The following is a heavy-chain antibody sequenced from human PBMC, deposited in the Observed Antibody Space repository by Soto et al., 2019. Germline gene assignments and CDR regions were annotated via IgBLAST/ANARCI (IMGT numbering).Heavy chain of an antibody. D-gene: IGHD5-18*01. J-gene: IGHJ6*02. V-gene: IGHV4-31*03. CDR2: IYYSGST. CDR1: GGSISSGGYY. Sequence: SETLSLTCTVSGGSISSGGYYWSWIRQHPGKGLEWIGYIYYSGSTYYNPSLKSRVTISVDTSKNQFSLKLSSVTAADTAVYYCAREPVRIQGPAIYYYYGMDVWGQGTTVTVSS. CDR3: AREPVRIQGPAIYYYYGMDV.